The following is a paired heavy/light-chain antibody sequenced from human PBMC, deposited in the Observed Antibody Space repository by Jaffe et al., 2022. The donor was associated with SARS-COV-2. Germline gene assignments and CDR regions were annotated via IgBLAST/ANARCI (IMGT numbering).Light chain of an antibody. CDR2: DVT. J-gene: IGLJ1*01. CDR3: CSYADSLVFV. Sequence: QSALTQPPSVSGSPGQSVTISCTGTSSDVGGYNYVSWYQQHPGKAPKLIIYDVTRRPSGVPDRFSGSKSGNTASLSISGLQAEDEADYYCCSYADSLVFVVGTGTKVSVL. CDR1: SSDVGGYNY. V-gene: IGLV2-11*01.
Heavy chain of an antibody. CDR3: ARGDSTSPFYIEGYFAD. D-gene: IGHD2-8*01. J-gene: IGHJ4*02. CDR1: GFTFSRSS. CDR2: INPSSTAM. Sequence: EVQLVESGGGFVQPGGSLRLSCAASGFTFSRSSMNWVRQPPGKGLEWISYINPSSTAMYYADSVKGRFTVSRDNAGKSLYLQMNSLRVEDTAVYFCARGDSTSPFYIEGYFADWGQGTLVTVSS. V-gene: IGHV3-48*01.